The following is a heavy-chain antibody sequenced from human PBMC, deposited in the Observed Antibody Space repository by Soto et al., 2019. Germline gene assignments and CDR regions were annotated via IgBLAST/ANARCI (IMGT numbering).Heavy chain of an antibody. Sequence: QVQLVESGGGVVQPGKSLRLSCTTSGFTFSNYGMYWVRQAPGQGLEWVAAVWFDGNNKYYADSVKGRFTISKDNSKNKLFLQMNNLRVEDTAVYYCARERGPRLPDYWGQGTLVTVSS. CDR1: GFTFSNYG. CDR2: VWFDGNNK. J-gene: IGHJ4*02. CDR3: ARERGPRLPDY. V-gene: IGHV3-33*01. D-gene: IGHD4-17*01.